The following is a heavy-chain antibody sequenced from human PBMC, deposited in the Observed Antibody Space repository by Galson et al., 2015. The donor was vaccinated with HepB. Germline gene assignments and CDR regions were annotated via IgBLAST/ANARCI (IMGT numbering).Heavy chain of an antibody. CDR3: TKAGAKYCSGSSCYFNWFDP. CDR2: ISGNGDST. V-gene: IGHV3-23*01. Sequence: SLRLSCAASGFAFDTHAMSWVRQAPGRGLEWISGISGNGDSTFYADSVKGRFTVSRDNSNNMLYLQMNSLRAEDTAVYYCTKAGAKYCSGSSCYFNWFDPWGQGTLVTVSS. D-gene: IGHD2-15*01. CDR1: GFAFDTHA. J-gene: IGHJ5*02.